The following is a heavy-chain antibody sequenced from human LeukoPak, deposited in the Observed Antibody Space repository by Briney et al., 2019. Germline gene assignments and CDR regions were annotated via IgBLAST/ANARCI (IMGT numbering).Heavy chain of an antibody. J-gene: IGHJ4*02. CDR3: ARMADSSGYYRHYYFDY. D-gene: IGHD3-22*01. CDR1: GYTFTSYY. Sequence: ASVKVSCKASGYTFTSYYMHRVRQAPGQGLEWMGIINPSGGSTSYAQKFQGRVTMTRDTSTSTVYMELSSLRSEDTAVYYCARMADSSGYYRHYYFDYWGQGTLVTVSS. V-gene: IGHV1-46*01. CDR2: INPSGGST.